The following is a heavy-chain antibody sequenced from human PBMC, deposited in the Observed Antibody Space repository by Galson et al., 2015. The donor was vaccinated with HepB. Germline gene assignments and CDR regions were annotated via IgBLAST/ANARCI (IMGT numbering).Heavy chain of an antibody. J-gene: IGHJ4*02. D-gene: IGHD6-19*01. CDR3: ARDSPVSGWFTFDY. V-gene: IGHV3-30-3*01. CDR2: ISYDGSNK. Sequence: SLRLSCAASGFTFSSYAMHWVRQAPGKGLEWVAVISYDGSNKYYADSVKGRFTISRDNSKNTLYLQMNSLRAEDTAVYYCARDSPVSGWFTFDYWGQGTLVTVSS. CDR1: GFTFSSYA.